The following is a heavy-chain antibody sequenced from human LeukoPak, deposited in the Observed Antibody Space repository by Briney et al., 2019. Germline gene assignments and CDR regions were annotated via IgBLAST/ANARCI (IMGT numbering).Heavy chain of an antibody. D-gene: IGHD5-24*01. V-gene: IGHV1-69*05. CDR2: IIPIFGTA. CDR1: GGTFSSYA. CDR3: ARAEMATIAFDY. Sequence: ASVKVSCKASGGTFSSYAISWVRQAPGQGLEWMGGIIPIFGTANYAQKFQGRVTITTDESTSTAYMELSSPRSEDTAVYYCARAEMATIAFDYWGQGTLVTVSS. J-gene: IGHJ4*02.